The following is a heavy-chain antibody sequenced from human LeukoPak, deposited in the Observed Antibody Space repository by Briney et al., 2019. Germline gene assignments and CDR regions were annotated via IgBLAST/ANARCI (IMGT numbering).Heavy chain of an antibody. CDR2: ISASGAGT. D-gene: IGHD6-13*01. V-gene: IGHV3-23*01. J-gene: IGHJ4*02. CDR3: ASSERYSSSCYGPVDY. Sequence: GGSLRLSCAASGFTFSRYAMSWVRQAPGKGLEWVSAISASGAGTYNVDSVKGRFTISRDNSKNTLYLQMNSLRAEDTALYYCASSERYSSSCYGPVDYWGQGTLVTVSS. CDR1: GFTFSRYA.